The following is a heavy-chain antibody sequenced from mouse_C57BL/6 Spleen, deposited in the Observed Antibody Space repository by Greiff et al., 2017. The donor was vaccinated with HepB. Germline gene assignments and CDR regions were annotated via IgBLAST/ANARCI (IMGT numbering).Heavy chain of an antibody. V-gene: IGHV1-74*01. CDR2: IHPSDSDT. Sequence: QVQLKQPGAELVKPGASVKVSCKASGYTFTSYWMHWVKQRPGQGLEWIGRIHPSDSDTNYNQKFKGKATLTVVKSSSTTYMLLRSLTSEDSAVYYCAPTPSNYVSWFAYWGQGTLLTVSA. J-gene: IGHJ3*01. CDR1: GYTFTSYW. CDR3: APTPSNYVSWFAY. D-gene: IGHD2-5*01.